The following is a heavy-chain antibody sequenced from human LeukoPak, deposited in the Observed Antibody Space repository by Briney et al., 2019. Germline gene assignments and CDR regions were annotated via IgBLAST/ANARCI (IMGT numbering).Heavy chain of an antibody. J-gene: IGHJ4*02. V-gene: IGHV4-38-2*01. D-gene: IGHD1-14*01. Sequence: SETLSLTCSVSGFSINSNYYWGWVRQPPGKGLEWIATIFHSGDIFHNPSLQSRVTMSVDTSKNHFFLKLSSVTAADTAVYYCARSWANRYYFDYWGQGALVTVSS. CDR2: IFHSGDI. CDR1: GFSINSNYY. CDR3: ARSWANRYYFDY.